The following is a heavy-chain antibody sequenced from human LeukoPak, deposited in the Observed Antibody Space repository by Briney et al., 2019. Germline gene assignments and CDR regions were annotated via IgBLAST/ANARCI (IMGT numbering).Heavy chain of an antibody. V-gene: IGHV4-39*01. D-gene: IGHD2-15*01. CDR2: IYYTGST. J-gene: IGHJ3*02. CDR3: AKLLVVAATDNAFDI. Sequence: SETLSLTCTISGSSITSVSHYWGWIRQPPGKGLEWIGDIYYTGSTYYNPSLKSRVTISVDTSKNQFSLKLSSVTAADTAVYYCAKLLVVAATDNAFDIWGQGTMVTVSS. CDR1: GSSITSVSHY.